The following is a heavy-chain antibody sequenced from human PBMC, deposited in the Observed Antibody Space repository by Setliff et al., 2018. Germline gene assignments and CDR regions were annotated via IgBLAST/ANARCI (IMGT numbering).Heavy chain of an antibody. Sequence: PSETLSLTCTVSGGSISSYYWSWIRQPPGKGLEWIGYIYASGSTNYNPSLKSRVTLSVDTSTNQFSLKVSSVTAADTALYYCARAHRYYSDTSGYFYDQGRSAFDVWGQGTMVTVSS. CDR2: IYASGST. D-gene: IGHD3-22*01. CDR1: GGSISSYY. CDR3: ARAHRYYSDTSGYFYDQGRSAFDV. J-gene: IGHJ3*01. V-gene: IGHV4-4*08.